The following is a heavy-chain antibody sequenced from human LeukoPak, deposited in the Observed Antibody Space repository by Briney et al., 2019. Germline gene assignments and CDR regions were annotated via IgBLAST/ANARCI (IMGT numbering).Heavy chain of an antibody. CDR1: GFTLSSYA. CDR3: ARGGRYYDSSGYLDY. CDR2: ISYDGSNK. J-gene: IGHJ4*02. Sequence: PGRSLRLSCAASGFTLSSYAMHWVRQAPGKGLEWVAVISYDGSNKYYADSVKGRFTISRDNSKNTLYLQMNSLRAEDTAVYYCARGGRYYDSSGYLDYWGQGTLVTVSS. V-gene: IGHV3-30*04. D-gene: IGHD3-22*01.